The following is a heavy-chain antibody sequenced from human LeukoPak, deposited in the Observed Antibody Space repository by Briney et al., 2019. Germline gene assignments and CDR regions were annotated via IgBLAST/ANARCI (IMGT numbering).Heavy chain of an antibody. CDR2: INSDGSST. D-gene: IGHD2-2*01. Sequence: GSLRLSCAASGFTFSSYWMHWVRQAPGKGLVRVSRINSDGSSTSYADSVKGRFTISRDNAKNTLYLQMNSLRAEDTAVYYCARVAYYCSSTSCYAPFDYWGQGTLVTVSS. J-gene: IGHJ4*02. CDR1: GFTFSSYW. CDR3: ARVAYYCSSTSCYAPFDY. V-gene: IGHV3-74*01.